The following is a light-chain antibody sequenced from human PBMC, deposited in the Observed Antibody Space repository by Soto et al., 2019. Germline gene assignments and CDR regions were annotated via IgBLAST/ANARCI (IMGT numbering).Light chain of an antibody. CDR1: QSISTW. CDR2: KAS. J-gene: IGKJ2*01. Sequence: IQMTTSPSTLSASVGDRVTIIGGASQSISTWLAWYQQKPGKAPKILISKASSLESGVPSKFSGSGSGTEFTLTISSLQPDDFATYYCQQYNDSFPYTFGQGTKVDI. V-gene: IGKV1-5*03. CDR3: QQYNDSFPYT.